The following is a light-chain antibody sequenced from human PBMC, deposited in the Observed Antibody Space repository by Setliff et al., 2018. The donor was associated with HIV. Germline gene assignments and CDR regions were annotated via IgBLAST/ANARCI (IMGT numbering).Light chain of an antibody. Sequence: QSALTQPASVSGSPGQSITISCTGTSGDVGRYNLVSWYQQQPGKPPKLMIYQASKRPSGVSNRFSGSKSGNTASLTISGLQAEDEADYYCCSNTGSNTYVFGTGTKVPVL. CDR2: QAS. J-gene: IGLJ1*01. CDR3: CSNTGSNTYV. CDR1: SGDVGRYNL. V-gene: IGLV2-23*01.